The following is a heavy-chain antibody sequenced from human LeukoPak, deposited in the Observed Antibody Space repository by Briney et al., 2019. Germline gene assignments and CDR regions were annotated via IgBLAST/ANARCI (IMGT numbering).Heavy chain of an antibody. CDR2: ISYDGSNK. Sequence: GGSLRLSCAASGFTFSSYAMHWVRQAPGKGLEWVAVISYDGSNKYYADSVKGRFTISGDNSKNTLYLQMNSLRAEDTAVYYCARNEYYFDYWGQGTLVTVSS. J-gene: IGHJ4*02. CDR1: GFTFSSYA. CDR3: ARNEYYFDY. V-gene: IGHV3-30-3*01.